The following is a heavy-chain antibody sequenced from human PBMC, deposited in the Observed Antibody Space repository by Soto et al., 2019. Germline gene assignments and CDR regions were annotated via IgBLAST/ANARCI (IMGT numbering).Heavy chain of an antibody. J-gene: IGHJ6*02. CDR1: GFSFSGDA. Sequence: PGGSLRLSCAASGFSFSGDAMNWVRQAPGKGLEWVSSISTTSTYIYYADSVKGRFTISRDNAKNSLHLQMNSLRAEDTAVYYCVRDYVMDVWGQGTTVTVS. D-gene: IGHD3-10*02. V-gene: IGHV3-21*01. CDR3: VRDYVMDV. CDR2: ISTTSTYI.